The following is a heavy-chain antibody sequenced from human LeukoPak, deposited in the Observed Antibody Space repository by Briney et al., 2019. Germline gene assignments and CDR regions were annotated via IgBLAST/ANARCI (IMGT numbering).Heavy chain of an antibody. V-gene: IGHV4-31*03. CDR1: GGSISSGGCY. J-gene: IGHJ4*02. CDR3: AREKCSGGSCYSDY. Sequence: SQTLSLTCTVSGGSISSGGCYWSWIRQHPGKGLEWIGYIYYSGSTYYNPSLKSRVTISVDTSKNQFSLKLSSVTAADTAVYYCAREKCSGGSCYSDYWGQGTLVTVS. D-gene: IGHD2-15*01. CDR2: IYYSGST.